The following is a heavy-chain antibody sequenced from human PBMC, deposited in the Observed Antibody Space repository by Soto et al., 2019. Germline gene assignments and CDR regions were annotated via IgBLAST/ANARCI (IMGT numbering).Heavy chain of an antibody. D-gene: IGHD3-3*01. J-gene: IGHJ4*02. CDR2: ISGSGGST. CDR3: AKGPAGGYDFWSGYPSRGFDY. Sequence: PGGSLRLSCAASGFTFSSYAMSRVRQAPGKGLEWVSAISGSGGSTYYADSVKGRFTISRDNSKNKLYLQMNSLRAEDTAVYYCAKGPAGGYDFWSGYPSRGFDYWGQGTLVTVSS. CDR1: GFTFSSYA. V-gene: IGHV3-23*01.